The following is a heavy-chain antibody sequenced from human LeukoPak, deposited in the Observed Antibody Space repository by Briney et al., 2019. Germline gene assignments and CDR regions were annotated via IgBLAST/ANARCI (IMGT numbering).Heavy chain of an antibody. Sequence: PGGSLRLSCAASGFTFSSYAMHWVRQAPGKGLEWVAVISYDGSNKYYADSVKGRFTISRDNSKNTLYLQMNSLRAEDTAVYYCAGEDYSNTKSPFDYWGQGTLVTVSS. CDR2: ISYDGSNK. CDR1: GFTFSSYA. D-gene: IGHD4-11*01. CDR3: AGEDYSNTKSPFDY. V-gene: IGHV3-30*01. J-gene: IGHJ4*02.